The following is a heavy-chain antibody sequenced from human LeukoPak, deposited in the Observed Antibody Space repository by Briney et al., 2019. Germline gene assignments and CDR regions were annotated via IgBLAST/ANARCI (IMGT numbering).Heavy chain of an antibody. Sequence: SETLSLTCSVSAGSISTYYWTWVRQPPGKGLEWIGRIYTSGSTNYNPSLKSRVTMSVDTSKNQFSLKLSSVTAADTAVYYCARAVGSGSFQTYYYYMDVWGKGTTVTISS. D-gene: IGHD3-10*01. V-gene: IGHV4-4*07. CDR2: IYTSGST. CDR3: ARAVGSGSFQTYYYYMDV. CDR1: AGSISTYY. J-gene: IGHJ6*03.